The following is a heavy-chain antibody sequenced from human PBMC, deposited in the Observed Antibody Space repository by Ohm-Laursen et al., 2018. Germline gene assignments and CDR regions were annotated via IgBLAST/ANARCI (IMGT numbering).Heavy chain of an antibody. V-gene: IGHV1-18*01. D-gene: IGHD1/OR15-1a*01. CDR1: GYTFSSHG. CDR3: ARGSTATTPLDY. Sequence: GASVKVSCKASGYTFSSHGINWVRQAPGQGLEWMGWISAYNGNTNYAQNLQGRVTMTTDTSTSTAYMELRSLRDDDTAVYYCARGSTATTPLDYWGQGTLVTVSS. J-gene: IGHJ4*02. CDR2: ISAYNGNT.